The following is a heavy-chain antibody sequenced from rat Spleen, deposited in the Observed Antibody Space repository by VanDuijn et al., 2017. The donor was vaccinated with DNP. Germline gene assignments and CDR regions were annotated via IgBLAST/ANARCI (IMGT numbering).Heavy chain of an antibody. Sequence: EVQLVESGGGLVQPGRSMKLSCAASGFTFSSFPMAWVRQAPTKGLEWVASISTIGGSTYYRDSVKGRFTISRDNAKSTLYMQMDSLRSEDTATYYCTIDGLTDWGQGVMVTVSS. CDR1: GFTFSSFP. V-gene: IGHV5-46*01. D-gene: IGHD1-7*01. J-gene: IGHJ2*01. CDR3: TIDGLTD. CDR2: ISTIGGST.